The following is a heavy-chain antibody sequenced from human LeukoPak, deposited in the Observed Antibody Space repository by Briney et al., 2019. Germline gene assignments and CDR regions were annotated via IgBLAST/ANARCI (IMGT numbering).Heavy chain of an antibody. CDR3: ARSGRGNSAGFDC. D-gene: IGHD3-10*01. Sequence: PSETLSLTCTVPGGSISSSYYYWGWIRQPPGKGLEWIGSIYSSGSTYYNPSLKSRGTISADTSNNQFSLKLTSVTAADTAVYYCARSGRGNSAGFDCWGQGTLVTVSS. V-gene: IGHV4-39*07. J-gene: IGHJ4*02. CDR2: IYSSGST. CDR1: GGSISSSYYY.